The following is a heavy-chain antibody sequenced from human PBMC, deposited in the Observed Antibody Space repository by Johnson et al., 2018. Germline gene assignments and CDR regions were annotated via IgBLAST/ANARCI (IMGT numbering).Heavy chain of an antibody. CDR1: GFTFSRYW. J-gene: IGHJ3*02. Sequence: VQLQESGGGLVQPGGSLRLSCAASGFTFSRYWMHWVRQAPGKGLVWVSRINSDGSSTTYADSVKGRFTIPRDNAKKTLYLQMNSLRAEDTAVYYCARDGTYYYDSSGYPKGTGAFDIWGQGTMVTVSS. V-gene: IGHV3-74*01. CDR2: INSDGSST. CDR3: ARDGTYYYDSSGYPKGTGAFDI. D-gene: IGHD3-22*01.